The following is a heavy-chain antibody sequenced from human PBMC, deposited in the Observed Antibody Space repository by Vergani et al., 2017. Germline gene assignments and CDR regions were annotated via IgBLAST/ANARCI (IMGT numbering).Heavy chain of an antibody. Sequence: QLQLQESGPGLVTPSETLSLTCTVSGGSISSSSHFWGWLRQTPGKGLEWIGSIYYTGSAYYNPSLKSRVSISVDASKNQFSLKLSSVTAADSAVYYCARHDSGHYDASYYGLDVWGQGTTVTVSS. J-gene: IGHJ6*02. D-gene: IGHD3-16*01. CDR2: IYYTGSA. CDR1: GGSISSSSHF. CDR3: ARHDSGHYDASYYGLDV. V-gene: IGHV4-39*01.